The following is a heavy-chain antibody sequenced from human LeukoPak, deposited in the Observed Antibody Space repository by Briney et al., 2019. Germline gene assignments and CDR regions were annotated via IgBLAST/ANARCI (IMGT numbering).Heavy chain of an antibody. CDR3: ARDGGGGGYFDY. V-gene: IGHV3-33*01. D-gene: IGHD2-15*01. CDR1: GFTFGSYG. Sequence: GGSLRLSCAASGFTFGSYGMHWVRQAPGKGLEWVAVIWYDGSNKYYADSVKGRFTISRDNSKNTLYLQMNSLRAEDTAVYYCARDGGGGGYFDYWGQGTLVTVSS. J-gene: IGHJ4*02. CDR2: IWYDGSNK.